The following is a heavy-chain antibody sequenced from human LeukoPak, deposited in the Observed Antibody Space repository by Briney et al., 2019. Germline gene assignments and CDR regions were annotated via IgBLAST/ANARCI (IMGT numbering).Heavy chain of an antibody. J-gene: IGHJ5*02. Sequence: GRSLRLSCAASGFTFDEYGMHWVRQAPGKGLEWVSGISRNSVSTYYADSVKGRFTISRDNSKNTLYLQMNSLRAEDTAVYYCAKSSRPVITTTSDWFDPWGQGTLVTVSS. CDR2: ISRNSVST. CDR1: GFTFDEYG. V-gene: IGHV3-9*01. D-gene: IGHD3-22*01. CDR3: AKSSRPVITTTSDWFDP.